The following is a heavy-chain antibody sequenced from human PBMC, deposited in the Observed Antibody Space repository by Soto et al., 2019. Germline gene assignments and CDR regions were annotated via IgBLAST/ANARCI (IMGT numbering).Heavy chain of an antibody. CDR1: GDTFTTNY. Sequence: QEQLVQSGAEAKEPGASLKVSCKASGDTFTTNYIHWVRQAPGQGLEWMGRINPNSGATLYAQKLQGRLTLTTDTSTSTVYMDLNSLKSEASAVYYCASRVLCDMDVWGQGTTVTVSS. D-gene: IGHD2-21*01. CDR2: INPNSGAT. V-gene: IGHV1-46*04. J-gene: IGHJ6*02. CDR3: ASRVLCDMDV.